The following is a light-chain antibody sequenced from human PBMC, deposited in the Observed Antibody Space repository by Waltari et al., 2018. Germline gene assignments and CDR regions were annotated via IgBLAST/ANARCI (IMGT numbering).Light chain of an antibody. CDR3: LQYGGSPRT. J-gene: IGKJ1*01. V-gene: IGKV3-20*01. CDR1: QSVSGSR. Sequence: DIVLTQSPGTLSLSPGERATLSCRASQSVSGSRLAWYQQRPGQAPRLLIYVASNRATGIPDRFSGSGSGTDFTLTISRLDPEDFAVYYCLQYGGSPRTFGQGTKVEI. CDR2: VAS.